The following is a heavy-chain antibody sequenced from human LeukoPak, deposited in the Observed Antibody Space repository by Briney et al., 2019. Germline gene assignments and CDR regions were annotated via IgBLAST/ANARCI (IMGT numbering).Heavy chain of an antibody. CDR2: IYYSGST. D-gene: IGHD5-18*01. Sequence: SETLSLTCTVSGGSISSYYWSWIRRPPGKGLEWIGYIYYSGSTNYNPSLKSRVTISVDTSKNQFSLKLSSVTAADTTVYYCASHGGYSYIDYWGQGTLVTVSS. CDR1: GGSISSYY. J-gene: IGHJ4*02. CDR3: ASHGGYSYIDY. V-gene: IGHV4-59*01.